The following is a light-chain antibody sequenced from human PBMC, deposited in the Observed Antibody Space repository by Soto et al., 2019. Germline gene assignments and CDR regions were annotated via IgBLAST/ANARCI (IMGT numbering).Light chain of an antibody. V-gene: IGKV3-20*01. Sequence: ANESLARGERATRWPTASQSVSSYLAWYQQKPGQAPSLIIYGASSRATGIPDRFSVSASGTDFTLTICRLGPEDFAVYYCQQYGSSHTIDFAQGTRLEIK. J-gene: IGKJ5*01. CDR3: QQYGSSHTID. CDR1: QSVSSY. CDR2: GAS.